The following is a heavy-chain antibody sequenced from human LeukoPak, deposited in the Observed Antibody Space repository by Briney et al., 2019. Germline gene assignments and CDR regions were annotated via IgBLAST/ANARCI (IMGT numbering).Heavy chain of an antibody. CDR2: FYPEDGET. CDR1: GYTLTELS. D-gene: IGHD3-22*01. J-gene: IGHJ5*02. Sequence: GASVKVSCKVSGYTLTELSMHWVRQAPGKGLEWMGGFYPEDGETIYAQKFQGRVTMTEDTSTDTAYMELSSLRSEDTAAYYCATPQPSHDSSGYRWFDPWGQGTLVTVSS. V-gene: IGHV1-24*01. CDR3: ATPQPSHDSSGYRWFDP.